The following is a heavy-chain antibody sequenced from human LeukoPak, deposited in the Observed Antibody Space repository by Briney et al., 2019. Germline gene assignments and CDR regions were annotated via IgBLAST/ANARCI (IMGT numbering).Heavy chain of an antibody. CDR2: IWYDGSNK. V-gene: IGHV3-33*06. D-gene: IGHD5-12*01. J-gene: IGHJ4*02. Sequence: PGGSLRLSCAASGFTFSSYGMHWVRQAPGKGLEWVAVIWYDGSNKYYADSVKGRFTISRDNSKNTLYLQMNSLRAEDTAVYYCAKASPGGGYDFDYWGQGTLVTVSS. CDR3: AKASPGGGYDFDY. CDR1: GFTFSSYG.